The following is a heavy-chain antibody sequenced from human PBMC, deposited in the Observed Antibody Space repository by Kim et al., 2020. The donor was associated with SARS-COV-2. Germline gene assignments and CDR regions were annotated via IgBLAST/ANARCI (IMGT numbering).Heavy chain of an antibody. CDR2: ISGSGGST. CDR3: AKADRLRYFDWLREYYFDY. CDR1: GFTFSSYA. Sequence: GGSLRLSCAASGFTFSSYAMSWVRQAPGKGLEWVSAISGSGGSTYYADSVKGRFTISRDNSKNTLYLQMNSPRAEDTAVYYCAKADRLRYFDWLREYYFDYWGQGTLVTVSS. V-gene: IGHV3-23*01. D-gene: IGHD3-9*01. J-gene: IGHJ4*02.